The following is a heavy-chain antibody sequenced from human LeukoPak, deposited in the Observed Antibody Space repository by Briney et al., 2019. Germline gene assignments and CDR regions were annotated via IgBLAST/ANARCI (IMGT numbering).Heavy chain of an antibody. Sequence: PGGSLRLSCAASGFTFSSYWMHWVRQAPGKGLVWVSRIKRDGSNTNYAGSVKGRFTISRDNAKNTLYLQMNSLRAEDTAVYYCTRVGDYGGNWAWYFDLWGRGTLVTVSS. CDR1: GFTFSSYW. CDR3: TRVGDYGGNWAWYFDL. D-gene: IGHD4-23*01. CDR2: IKRDGSNT. V-gene: IGHV3-74*01. J-gene: IGHJ2*01.